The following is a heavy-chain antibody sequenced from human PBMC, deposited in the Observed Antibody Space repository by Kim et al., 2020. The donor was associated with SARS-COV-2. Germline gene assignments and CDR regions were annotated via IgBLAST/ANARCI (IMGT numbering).Heavy chain of an antibody. Sequence: GRSLRLSCAASGFTFSSYGMHWVRQAPGKGLEWVAVIWYDGSNKYYADSVKGRFTISRDNSKNTLYLQMNSLRAEDTAVYYCARDIGYYYGSGSYYPPYYYGMDVWGQGTTVTVSS. CDR2: IWYDGSNK. J-gene: IGHJ6*02. V-gene: IGHV3-33*01. CDR3: ARDIGYYYGSGSYYPPYYYGMDV. D-gene: IGHD3-10*01. CDR1: GFTFSSYG.